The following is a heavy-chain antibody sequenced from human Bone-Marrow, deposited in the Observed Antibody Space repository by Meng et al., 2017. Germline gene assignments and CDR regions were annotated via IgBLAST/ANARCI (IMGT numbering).Heavy chain of an antibody. CDR3: ASMPPLGYCSGGSCSEYFQH. V-gene: IGHV1-69*13. CDR2: IIPIFGTA. D-gene: IGHD2-15*01. Sequence: SVKVSCKASGGTFSSYAISWVRQAPGQGREWRGGIIPIFGTANYAQKFQGRVTITADESTSTAYMELSSLRSEDTAVYYCASMPPLGYCSGGSCSEYFQHWGQGTLVTVSS. J-gene: IGHJ1*01. CDR1: GGTFSSYA.